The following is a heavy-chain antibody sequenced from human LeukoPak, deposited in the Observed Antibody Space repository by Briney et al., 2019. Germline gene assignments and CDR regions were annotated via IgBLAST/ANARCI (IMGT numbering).Heavy chain of an antibody. CDR2: SSSSSNI. J-gene: IGHJ6*01. CDR1: GFTFSSYT. D-gene: IGHD2-15*01. Sequence: GGSLRLSCAASGFTFSSYTMNWVRQAPGKGLEWVSYSSSSSNIYYADSVKGRFTISRDNAENSLYLQMNSLRAEDTAVYYCARGSEGYCSGGGCYYGMDVWGQGTTVTVSS. CDR3: ARGSEGYCSGGGCYYGMDV. V-gene: IGHV3-21*01.